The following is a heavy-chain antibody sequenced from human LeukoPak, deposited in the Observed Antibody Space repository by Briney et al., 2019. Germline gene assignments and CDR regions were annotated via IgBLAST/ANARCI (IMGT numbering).Heavy chain of an antibody. D-gene: IGHD6-13*01. V-gene: IGHV3-23*01. CDR1: RYTLTSYY. J-gene: IGHJ4*02. Sequence: GGSLRLSCAASRYTLTSYYMSWVRQAPGKGLEWVSAISGSGGSTYYADSVKGRFTISTDNSKNTLYLQVNSLRTDDTAVYYCAKDQAAAGTFFYCWGQGTLVTVSS. CDR3: AKDQAAAGTFFYC. CDR2: ISGSGGST.